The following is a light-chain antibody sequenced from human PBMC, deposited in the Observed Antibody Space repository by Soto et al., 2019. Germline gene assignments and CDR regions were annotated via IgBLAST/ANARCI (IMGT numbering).Light chain of an antibody. Sequence: DIQMTQSPSTLSASVGDRVTITCRASQSISSWLAWYQQKPRKAPKLLIYKASSLESGVPSRFRGSGSGTEFTLTISSLQPDDFATYYCQQYNSYPYTFGQGTKLEIK. V-gene: IGKV1-5*03. CDR3: QQYNSYPYT. J-gene: IGKJ2*01. CDR1: QSISSW. CDR2: KAS.